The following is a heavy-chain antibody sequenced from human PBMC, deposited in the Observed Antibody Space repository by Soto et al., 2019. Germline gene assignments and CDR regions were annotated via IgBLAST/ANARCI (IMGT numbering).Heavy chain of an antibody. Sequence: SVKVSCKASGGTFSSYAISWVRQAPGQGLEWMGGIIPIFGTANYAQKFQGRVTITTDESTSTAYMELSSLRSEDTAVYYCASGSYYYDSSGYYSYAFDIWGQGTMVTVS. CDR3: ASGSYYYDSSGYYSYAFDI. CDR1: GGTFSSYA. D-gene: IGHD3-22*01. J-gene: IGHJ3*02. CDR2: IIPIFGTA. V-gene: IGHV1-69*05.